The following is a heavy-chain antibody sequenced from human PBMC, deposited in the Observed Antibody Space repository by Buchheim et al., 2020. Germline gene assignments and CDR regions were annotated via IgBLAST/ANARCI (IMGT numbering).Heavy chain of an antibody. Sequence: EVQLVESGGGLVQPGGSLRLSCAASGFTFSSYWMSWVRQAPGKGLEWVANIKQDGSEKYYVDSVKGRFTISRDNAKNSLYLQMNSLRAEETAVYYCARDDCSSTSCYYYYGMDVWGQGTT. CDR3: ARDDCSSTSCYYYYGMDV. D-gene: IGHD2-2*01. CDR2: IKQDGSEK. V-gene: IGHV3-7*03. J-gene: IGHJ6*02. CDR1: GFTFSSYW.